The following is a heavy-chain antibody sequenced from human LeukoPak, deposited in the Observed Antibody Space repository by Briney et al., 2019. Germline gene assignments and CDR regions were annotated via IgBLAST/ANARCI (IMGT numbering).Heavy chain of an antibody. J-gene: IGHJ3*01. CDR2: IYYNGDT. V-gene: IGHV4-39*01. D-gene: IGHD5-24*01. CDR1: GGSLTSSRYY. CDR3: ASPREMATIYDAFDV. Sequence: PSDTLSLTCTVSGGSLTSSRYYWGWIRQPPGKGLEWIATIYYNGDTYYNTPPKCRATISVDTFNKQLSLTLTSVTAADTAQYYCASPREMATIYDAFDVWGQGTMVTVSS.